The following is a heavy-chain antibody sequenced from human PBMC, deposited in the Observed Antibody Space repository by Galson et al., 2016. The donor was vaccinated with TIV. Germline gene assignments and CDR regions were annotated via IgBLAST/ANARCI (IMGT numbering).Heavy chain of an antibody. CDR2: ILYDGTNK. D-gene: IGHD4-17*01. Sequence: SLRLSCAASGFSFSSYGMHWVRQAPGKGLEWVAVILYDGTNKYYADSVKGRFTISRDNSKKTLSLQMNSLGTEDTAVYYFAKDPRIYGDYLFAYFDYWGQGTLCTVSS. V-gene: IGHV3-30*18. CDR3: AKDPRIYGDYLFAYFDY. CDR1: GFSFSSYG. J-gene: IGHJ4*02.